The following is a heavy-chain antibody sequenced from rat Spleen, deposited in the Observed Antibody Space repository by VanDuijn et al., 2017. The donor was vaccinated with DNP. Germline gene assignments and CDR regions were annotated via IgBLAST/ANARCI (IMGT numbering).Heavy chain of an antibody. J-gene: IGHJ4*01. CDR1: GYSITSSYR. Sequence: EVQLQESGPGLVKPSQSLSLTCSVTGYSITSSYRWNWIRKFPGNKLEWMGYINSAGSTNYNPSLKSRISITRDTSKNQFFLQVNSVTTEDTATYYCAGLRRDLAMDAWGQGTSVTVSS. CDR2: INSAGST. V-gene: IGHV3-3*01. CDR3: AGLRRDLAMDA. D-gene: IGHD1-11*01.